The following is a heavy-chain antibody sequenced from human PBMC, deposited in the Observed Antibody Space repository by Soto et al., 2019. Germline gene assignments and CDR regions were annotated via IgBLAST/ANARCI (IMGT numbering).Heavy chain of an antibody. CDR1: GFSLTNYG. Sequence: QVQLVQSGGEVRKPGASVKVSCKASGFSLTNYGLAWVRQAPGQGLEWMGWISGENGNTHYAQKFQGRVTLTTDTSTSTAYMELRSLRSDDTAIYYYAKTAVLLVFEGWIDPWGQGTLVTVSS. CDR3: AKTAVLLVFEGWIDP. D-gene: IGHD3-3*01. CDR2: ISGENGNT. V-gene: IGHV1-18*01. J-gene: IGHJ5*02.